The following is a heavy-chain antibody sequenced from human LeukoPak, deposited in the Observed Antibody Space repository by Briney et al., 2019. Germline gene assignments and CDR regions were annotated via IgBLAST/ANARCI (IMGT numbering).Heavy chain of an antibody. CDR2: INPNSGGT. J-gene: IGHJ5*02. Sequence: ASVKVSCKASGYTFTDYYMHWVRQAPGQGLEWMGRINPNSGGTNYAQKFQGRVTMTRDTSISTAYMELSRLRSDDTAVYYCARGWGGEDWFDPWGQGTLVNVSS. CDR3: ARGWGGEDWFDP. D-gene: IGHD3-16*01. CDR1: GYTFTDYY. V-gene: IGHV1-2*06.